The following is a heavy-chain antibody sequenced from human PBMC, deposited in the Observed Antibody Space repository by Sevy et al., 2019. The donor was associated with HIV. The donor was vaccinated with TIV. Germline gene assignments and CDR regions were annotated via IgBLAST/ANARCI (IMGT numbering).Heavy chain of an antibody. Sequence: GGSLRLSCAASGFSFSHAWMTWVRQAPGKGLEWVANIKQDGSEKYYVDSVKGRFTISRDNAKNSLYLQMNSLRAEDTAVYYCARESGYDFSWYFDYWGQGTLVTVSS. CDR3: ARESGYDFSWYFDY. V-gene: IGHV3-7*01. J-gene: IGHJ4*02. CDR1: GFSFSHAW. CDR2: IKQDGSEK. D-gene: IGHD5-12*01.